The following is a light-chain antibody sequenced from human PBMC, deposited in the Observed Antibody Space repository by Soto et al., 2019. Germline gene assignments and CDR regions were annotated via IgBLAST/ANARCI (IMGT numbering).Light chain of an antibody. CDR2: ENN. J-gene: IGLJ3*02. CDR3: GTWDSGLSAL. Sequence: QSVLTQPPSVSAAPGQKVTISCSGSSSNIGYNYVSWYQQLPGTAPRLLIYENNKRPSGIPDRFSGSKSGTSATLGITGLQTGDEADYYCGTWDSGLSALFGGGTQLTVL. CDR1: SSNIGYNY. V-gene: IGLV1-51*02.